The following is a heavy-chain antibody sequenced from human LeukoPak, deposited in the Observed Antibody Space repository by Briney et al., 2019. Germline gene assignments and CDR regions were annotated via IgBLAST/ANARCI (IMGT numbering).Heavy chain of an antibody. V-gene: IGHV4-39*01. CDR2: IYYSGTT. J-gene: IGHJ5*02. Sequence: SETLSLTCNVSSGSISNSRYYWGWIRQPPGKGLEWIGSIYYSGTTYYNPSLKSRVTLSVDTSKNQFSLKLSSVTAADTAVYYCARGPYTIYGDYVFINWLDPWGQGTLVTVSS. D-gene: IGHD4-17*01. CDR3: ARGPYTIYGDYVFINWLDP. CDR1: SGSISNSRYY.